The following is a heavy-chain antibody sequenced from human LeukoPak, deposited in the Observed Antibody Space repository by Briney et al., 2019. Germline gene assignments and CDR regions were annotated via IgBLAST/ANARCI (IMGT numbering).Heavy chain of an antibody. Sequence: PSETLSLTCAVYGGSFSGYYWSWIRQPPGKGLEWIGEINHSGSTNYNPSLKSRVTISVDTSKNQFSLKLSSVTAADTAVYYCARVKGVRYFDWNGKGFDAFDIWGQGTMVTVSS. V-gene: IGHV4-34*01. CDR1: GGSFSGYY. D-gene: IGHD3-9*01. CDR3: ARVKGVRYFDWNGKGFDAFDI. J-gene: IGHJ3*02. CDR2: INHSGST.